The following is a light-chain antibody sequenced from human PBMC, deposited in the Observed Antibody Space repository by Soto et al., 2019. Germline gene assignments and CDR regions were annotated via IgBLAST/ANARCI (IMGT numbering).Light chain of an antibody. J-gene: IGLJ2*01. CDR2: DDS. CDR3: QVWDSDSMI. CDR1: NIGSKS. V-gene: IGLV3-21*02. Sequence: ELTQPPSVSVAPGQTSIITCGGNNIGSKSVQWYQQKPGQAPVMVVYDDSDRPSGIPERISGSNSGNTATLTISRVEVGDEADYFCQVWDSDSMIFGGGTKLTVL.